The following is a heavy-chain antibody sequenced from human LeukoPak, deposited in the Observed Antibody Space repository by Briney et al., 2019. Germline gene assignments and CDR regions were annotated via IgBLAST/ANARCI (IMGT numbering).Heavy chain of an antibody. CDR1: GFTFSSYA. V-gene: IGHV3-23*01. J-gene: IGHJ4*02. Sequence: GGSLRLSCAASGFTFSSYAMSWVRQAPGEGLEWVSGISSSGGNTYYADSVKGRFTISRDNSKNTLYLQMNSLRAEDTAVYHCAFPLYYFDYWGQGTLVTVSS. CDR2: ISSSGGNT. CDR3: AFPLYYFDY.